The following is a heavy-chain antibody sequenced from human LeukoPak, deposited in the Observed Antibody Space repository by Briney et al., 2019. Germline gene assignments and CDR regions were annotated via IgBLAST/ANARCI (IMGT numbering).Heavy chain of an antibody. J-gene: IGHJ4*02. D-gene: IGHD6-19*01. V-gene: IGHV3-33*05. CDR3: ARDLSAAFDF. CDR2: LVYDERS. Sequence: PGGSLRLSCAASGFPFSSYGMHWVRQAPGKGLEWVARLVYDERSDYANSVKGRFSISRDNSKNTLFLDMSDLRVEDTAVYYYARDLSAAFDFWGQGVLVTVSS. CDR1: GFPFSSYG.